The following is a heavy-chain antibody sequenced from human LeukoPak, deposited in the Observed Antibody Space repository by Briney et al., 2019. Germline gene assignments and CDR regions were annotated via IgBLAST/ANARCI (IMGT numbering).Heavy chain of an antibody. CDR1: GYTFTGYY. CDR3: ARRAYYYDSGIHHDGFDM. V-gene: IGHV1-2*02. Sequence: ASVKVSCKASGYTFTGYYTHWVRQAPGQGLEWMGWSDPNSGGTNYAQEFQGRVTMTRDTSISTAYMELSRLTSDDTAVYYCARRAYYYDSGIHHDGFDMWGQGTMVTVSS. D-gene: IGHD3-10*01. J-gene: IGHJ3*02. CDR2: SDPNSGGT.